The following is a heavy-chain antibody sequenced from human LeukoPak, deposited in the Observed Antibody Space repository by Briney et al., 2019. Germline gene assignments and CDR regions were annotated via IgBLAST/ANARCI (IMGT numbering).Heavy chain of an antibody. Sequence: AETLSLTCGVSGGSISSSGYSWSWIRPPPGKGLEWIGSIYYSGSTCYNPSLKRGVIISVDTNKKQFSLKTRSVTAAAAGLYYCARVGSSSRVPYYYHYMDVGSKRTTATAS. D-gene: IGHD6-13*01. V-gene: IGHV4-39*07. CDR3: ARVGSSSRVPYYYHYMDV. J-gene: IGHJ6*03. CDR2: IYYSGST. CDR1: GGSISSSGYS.